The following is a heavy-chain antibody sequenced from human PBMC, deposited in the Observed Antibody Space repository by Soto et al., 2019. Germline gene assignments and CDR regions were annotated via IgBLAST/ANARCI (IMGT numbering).Heavy chain of an antibody. V-gene: IGHV3-23*01. D-gene: IGHD3-9*01. Sequence: EVPLLESGGGLVQPGGSLRLSCAASGFTFSSYAMSWVRQAPGKGLEWVSVISGSGDFTFYADSVKGRFTISRDNSKHTLYLQMNSLRAEDTAVYYCATTQTDILDYWGQGTLVTVSS. CDR2: ISGSGDFT. J-gene: IGHJ4*02. CDR3: ATTQTDILDY. CDR1: GFTFSSYA.